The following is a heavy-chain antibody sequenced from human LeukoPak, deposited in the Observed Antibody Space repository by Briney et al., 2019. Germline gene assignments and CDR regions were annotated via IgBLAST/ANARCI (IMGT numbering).Heavy chain of an antibody. CDR3: ASAHYYGSGSLDY. Sequence: KTSETLSLTCAVSGGSISSYYWSWIRQPPGKGLEWIGYIYYSGSTNYNPSLKSRVTISVDTSKNQFSLKLSSVTATDTAVYYCASAHYYGSGSLDYWGQGTLVTVSS. J-gene: IGHJ4*02. V-gene: IGHV4-59*08. CDR2: IYYSGST. D-gene: IGHD3-10*01. CDR1: GGSISSYY.